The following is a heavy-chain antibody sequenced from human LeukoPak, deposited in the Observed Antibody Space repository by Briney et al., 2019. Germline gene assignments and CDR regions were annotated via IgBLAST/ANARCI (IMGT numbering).Heavy chain of an antibody. V-gene: IGHV4-59*01. J-gene: IGHJ4*02. CDR1: GGSISSYY. CDR3: ASGVYSYGLDY. Sequence: SETLSLTCTVPGGSISSYYWSWIRQPPGKGLEWIGYIYYSGSTNYNPSLKSRVTISVDTSKNQFSLKLSSVTAADTAVYYCASGVYSYGLDYWGQGTLVTVSS. D-gene: IGHD5-18*01. CDR2: IYYSGST.